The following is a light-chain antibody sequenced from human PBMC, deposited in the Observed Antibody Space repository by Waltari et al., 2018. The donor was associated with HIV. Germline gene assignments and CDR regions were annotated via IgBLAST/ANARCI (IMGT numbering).Light chain of an antibody. V-gene: IGKV1-39*01. J-gene: IGKJ1*01. CDR3: LQSYSAPRT. Sequence: DIQMTQPQPPLLAPIEDRATITCRASQTISNNLYWYQQKPGKAPKLLIYSASSLQNGVPSRFSGSGSGTDFTLTISSLQHEDFATYYCLQSYSAPRTFGQGTKVEIK. CDR1: QTISNN. CDR2: SAS.